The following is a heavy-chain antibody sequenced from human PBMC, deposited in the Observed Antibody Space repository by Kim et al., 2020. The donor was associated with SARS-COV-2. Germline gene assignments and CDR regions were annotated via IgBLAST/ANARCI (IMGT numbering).Heavy chain of an antibody. J-gene: IGHJ4*02. D-gene: IGHD3-16*02. CDR3: TRDDYVWGSYPNPYDY. CDR2: IRSKAYGGTT. Sequence: GGSLRLSCTASGFTFGDYAMSWFRQAPGKGLEWVVFIRSKAYGGTTEYAASVKGRFTISRDDSKSIAYLQMNSLKTEDTAVYYCTRDDYVWGSYPNPYDYWGQGTLVTVSS. V-gene: IGHV3-49*03. CDR1: GFTFGDYA.